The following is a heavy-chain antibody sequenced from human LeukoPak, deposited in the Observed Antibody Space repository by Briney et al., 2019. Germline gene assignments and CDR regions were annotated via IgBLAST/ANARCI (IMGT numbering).Heavy chain of an antibody. CDR3: ARASGGYVNSNFDY. Sequence: GGSLRLSCAASGSTFGNYYMSWVRQAPGKGLEWVSVIYSGGSTYYADSVKGRFTISRDNSKNTLYLQMNSLRAEDTAVYYCARASGGYVNSNFDYWGQGTLVTVSS. CDR1: GSTFGNYY. J-gene: IGHJ4*02. V-gene: IGHV3-53*01. D-gene: IGHD1-26*01. CDR2: IYSGGST.